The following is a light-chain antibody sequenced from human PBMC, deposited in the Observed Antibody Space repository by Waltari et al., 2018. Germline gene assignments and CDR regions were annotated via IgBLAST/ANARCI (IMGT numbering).Light chain of an antibody. Sequence: QSVLAQPPSASGTPGQRVTISCSGSSSNIGTNYVYWYQQFPGTAPKPLIYRNNRRPSGVPDRFSGSKSGTSVSLAISGLRSEDEADYYCAAWDDSLSGPVFGGGTKLTVL. CDR2: RNN. V-gene: IGLV1-47*01. J-gene: IGLJ2*01. CDR3: AAWDDSLSGPV. CDR1: SSNIGTNY.